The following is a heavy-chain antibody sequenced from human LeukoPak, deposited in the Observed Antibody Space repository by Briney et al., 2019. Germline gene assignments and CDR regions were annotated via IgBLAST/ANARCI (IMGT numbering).Heavy chain of an antibody. CDR1: EFIFSSYG. CDR2: ILYDGSNQ. V-gene: IGHV3-30*03. Sequence: PGRSLRLSCEASEFIFSSYGMHWVRQAPGTGLEWVALILYDGSNQYYADSVKGRFTISRDNAKNTLYLQMYSLRAEDTAVYYCASLRQGSGTYYIDYWGQGTLVTVSS. J-gene: IGHJ4*02. CDR3: ASLRQGSGTYYIDY. D-gene: IGHD3-10*01.